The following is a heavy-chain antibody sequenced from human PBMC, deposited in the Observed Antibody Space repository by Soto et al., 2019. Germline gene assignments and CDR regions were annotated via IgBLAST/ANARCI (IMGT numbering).Heavy chain of an antibody. Sequence: EVQLVESGGGLVQPGGSLRLSCAASGFTVSSNYMSWVRQAPGKGLEWVSVIYSGGSTYYADSVKGRFTISRDNSKNTLYLQMNSLRAEDTAVYYCASLEVPVVGFAPWGQGTLVTVSS. CDR3: ASLEVPVVGFAP. CDR2: IYSGGST. D-gene: IGHD1-1*01. CDR1: GFTVSSNY. J-gene: IGHJ5*02. V-gene: IGHV3-66*01.